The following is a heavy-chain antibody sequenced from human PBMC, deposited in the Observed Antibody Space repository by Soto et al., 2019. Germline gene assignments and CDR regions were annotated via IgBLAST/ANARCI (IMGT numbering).Heavy chain of an antibody. CDR2: ISHDGANT. Sequence: GGSLRLSCAASGSSFPKYPMNWVRQTRGKGLEWVAAISHDGANTNSADSVKGRFSISRDNSRNTLYLEMNSLRTEDTAGYYCARDGYSSSCNIFDSWGQGTLVTVSS. V-gene: IGHV3-30-3*01. J-gene: IGHJ5*01. CDR3: ARDGYSSSCNIFDS. D-gene: IGHD2-2*01. CDR1: GSSFPKYP.